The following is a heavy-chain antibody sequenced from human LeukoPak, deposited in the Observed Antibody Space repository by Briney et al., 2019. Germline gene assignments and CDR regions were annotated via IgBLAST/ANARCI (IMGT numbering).Heavy chain of an antibody. J-gene: IGHJ5*02. V-gene: IGHV6-1*01. CDR2: TYYRSKWYN. Sequence: SQTLSLTCAISGDSVSSNSAAWNWIRQSPSRGLEWLGRTYYRSKWYNDYAVSVESRITINPDTSKNQFSLQLNSVTPEDTAVYYCARRGDGYNPVDNWFDPWGQGTLVTVSP. CDR1: GDSVSSNSAA. D-gene: IGHD5-24*01. CDR3: ARRGDGYNPVDNWFDP.